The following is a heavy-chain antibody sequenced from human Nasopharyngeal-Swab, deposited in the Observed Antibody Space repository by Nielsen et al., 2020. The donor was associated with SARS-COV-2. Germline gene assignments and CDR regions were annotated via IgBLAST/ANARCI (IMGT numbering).Heavy chain of an antibody. J-gene: IGHJ2*01. V-gene: IGHV3-33*01. CDR2: IWYDGSNK. CDR1: GFTFSNYG. Sequence: GGSLRLSCAAPGFTFSNYGMHWVRQAPGKGLEWVALIWYDGSNKYYADSVKGRFTISRDNSKNTLYLQMNSLGAEDTAVYYCARGGWLQIITYFDLWGRGTLVTVSS. CDR3: ARGGWLQIITYFDL. D-gene: IGHD5-24*01.